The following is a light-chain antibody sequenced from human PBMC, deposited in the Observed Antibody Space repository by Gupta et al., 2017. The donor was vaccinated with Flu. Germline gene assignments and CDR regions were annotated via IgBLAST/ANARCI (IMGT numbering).Light chain of an antibody. J-gene: IGLJ2*01. Sequence: QSVLTQPPSVPGAPGQRVTISCTGSSSNIGAGYEVPWYQQVPGTPPKLLIYTNTNRPSGVPDRFSGSKSGALASLAITALQAEDEADYYCQSFDRSLSGYVFGGGTKVTVL. CDR3: QSFDRSLSGYV. V-gene: IGLV1-40*01. CDR2: TNT. CDR1: SSNIGAGYE.